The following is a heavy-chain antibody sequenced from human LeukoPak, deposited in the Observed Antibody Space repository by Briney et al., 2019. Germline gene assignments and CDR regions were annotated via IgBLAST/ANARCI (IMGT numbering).Heavy chain of an antibody. D-gene: IGHD5-18*01. CDR2: IYYSGST. V-gene: IGHV4-39*01. CDR1: GGSISSSSYY. CDR3: ARQFRGYSYGFSDY. Sequence: SETLSLTCTVSGGSISSSSYYWGWIRQPPGKGLEWIGSIYYSGSTYYSPSLKSRVTISVDTSKNQFSLKLSSVTAADTAVYYCARQFRGYSYGFSDYWGQGTLVTVSS. J-gene: IGHJ4*02.